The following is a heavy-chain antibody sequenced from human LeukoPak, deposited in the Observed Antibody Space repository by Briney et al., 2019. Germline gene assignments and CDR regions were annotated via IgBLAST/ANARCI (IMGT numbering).Heavy chain of an antibody. CDR2: IYPGGST. CDR3: AELGITMIGGV. CDR1: ALTVSSNY. V-gene: IGHV3-66*01. D-gene: IGHD3-10*02. Sequence: GGSLRLSCAASALTVSSNYMSWVRQAPGKGPEWISVIYPGGSTYYPDSVKGRFTISRDNAKNSLYLQMNSLRAEDTAVYYCAELGITMIGGVWGKGTTVTISS. J-gene: IGHJ6*04.